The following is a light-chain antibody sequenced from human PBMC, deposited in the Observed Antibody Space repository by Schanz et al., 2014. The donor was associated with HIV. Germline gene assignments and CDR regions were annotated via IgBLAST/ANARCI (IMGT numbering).Light chain of an antibody. J-gene: IGLJ1*01. V-gene: IGLV2-14*03. Sequence: QSVLTQPASVSGSPGQSISISCTGTSSDIGPYNCVSWYQQRPGKAPKLVISGVDYRPSGVSSRFSGSKSGSAASLTISGLQAEDEADYYCCSYADGGTYVFGTGTKLTVL. CDR3: CSYADGGTYV. CDR1: SSDIGPYNC. CDR2: GVD.